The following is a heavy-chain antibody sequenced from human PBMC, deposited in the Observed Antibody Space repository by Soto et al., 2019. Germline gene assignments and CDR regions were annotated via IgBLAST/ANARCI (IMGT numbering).Heavy chain of an antibody. CDR3: ASYYDFWSGYYTYGAEYFQH. CDR1: GGSISSSSYY. J-gene: IGHJ1*01. D-gene: IGHD3-3*01. CDR2: IYYSGST. V-gene: IGHV4-39*01. Sequence: SETLSLTCTVSGGSISSSSYYWGWIRQPPGKGLEWIGSIYYSGSTYYNPSLKSRVTISVDTSKNQFSLKLSSVTAADTAVYYCASYYDFWSGYYTYGAEYFQHWGQGTLVTVSS.